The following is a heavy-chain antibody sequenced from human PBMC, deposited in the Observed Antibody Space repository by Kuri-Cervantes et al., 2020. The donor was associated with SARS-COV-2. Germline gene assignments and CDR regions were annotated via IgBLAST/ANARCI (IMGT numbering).Heavy chain of an antibody. CDR3: ASHGAQQLVRY. CDR2: IYYSGST. J-gene: IGHJ4*02. V-gene: IGHV4-39*01. CDR1: GGSISSSSYY. Sequence: SETLSLTCTVSGGSISSSSYYWGWIRQPPGKGLERIGSIYYSGSTYYNPSLKSRVTISVDTSKNQFSLKLSSVTAADTAVYYCASHGAQQLVRYWGQGTLVTVSS. D-gene: IGHD6-6*01.